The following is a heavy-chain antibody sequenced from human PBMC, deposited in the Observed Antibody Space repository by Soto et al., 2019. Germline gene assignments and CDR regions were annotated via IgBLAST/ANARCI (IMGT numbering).Heavy chain of an antibody. CDR2: ISSSSSYI. CDR3: ASTGLEGFDP. J-gene: IGHJ5*02. D-gene: IGHD5-12*01. Sequence: EVQLVESGGGLVKPGGSLRLSCAASGFTFSSYSMNWVRQAPGKGLEWVSSISSSSSYIYYADSVKGRFTISRDNAKNSLYRQMNSLRAEDTAVYYCASTGLEGFDPWGQGTLVTVSS. V-gene: IGHV3-21*01. CDR1: GFTFSSYS.